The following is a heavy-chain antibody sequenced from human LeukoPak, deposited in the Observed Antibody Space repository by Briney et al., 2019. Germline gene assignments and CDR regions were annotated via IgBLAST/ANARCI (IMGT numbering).Heavy chain of an antibody. CDR3: ARHAYKSFSYYFDTSVNDY. Sequence: GESLKISCKTSGYTFNNYWIAWVRQVPGKGLEWMGNINPGDSDTRYSPSFQGQVTISADKSISTAYLQWSSLRASDTAIYYCARHAYKSFSYYFDTSVNDYWGQGALVTVSS. V-gene: IGHV5-51*01. CDR2: INPGDSDT. J-gene: IGHJ4*02. CDR1: GYTFNNYW. D-gene: IGHD3-22*01.